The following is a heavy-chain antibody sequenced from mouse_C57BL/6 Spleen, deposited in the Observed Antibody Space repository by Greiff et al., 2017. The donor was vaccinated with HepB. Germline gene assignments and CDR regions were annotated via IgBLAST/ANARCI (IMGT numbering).Heavy chain of an antibody. CDR1: GYTFTSYW. V-gene: IGHV1-64*01. D-gene: IGHD1-1*01. J-gene: IGHJ1*03. Sequence: VQLQQSGAELVKPGASVKLSCKASGYTFTSYWMHWVKQRPGQGLEWIGMIHPNSGSTNYNEKFKSKATLTVDKSSSTAYMQLSSLTSEDSAVYYCARGGYGSSYWYFDVWGTGTTVTVSS. CDR3: ARGGYGSSYWYFDV. CDR2: IHPNSGST.